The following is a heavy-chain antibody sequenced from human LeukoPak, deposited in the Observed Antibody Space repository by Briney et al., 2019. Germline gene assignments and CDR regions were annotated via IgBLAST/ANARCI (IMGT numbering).Heavy chain of an antibody. Sequence: SETLSLTCAVYGGSFSGYYWSWIRQPPGKGLEWIGEINHSGSTNYNPSLKSRVTISVDTSKNQFSLKLSSVTAADTAVYYCARGSRRVSYGDSPPPSRPYYFDYWGQGTLVTVSS. V-gene: IGHV4-34*01. CDR2: INHSGST. CDR3: ARGSRRVSYGDSPPPSRPYYFDY. J-gene: IGHJ4*02. CDR1: GGSFSGYY. D-gene: IGHD4-17*01.